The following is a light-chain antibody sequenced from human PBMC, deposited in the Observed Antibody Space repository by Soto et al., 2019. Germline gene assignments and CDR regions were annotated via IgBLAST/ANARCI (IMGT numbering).Light chain of an antibody. CDR2: GTS. CDR1: QNVGKD. J-gene: IGKJ2*01. CDR3: QQSYRTPPYT. V-gene: IGKV1-39*01. Sequence: DIQMTQSPSSLSATVGDRVIITCRASQNVGKDVHWYQQKPGRAPKLLIYGTSKLISGVPPRFSGSGSATDFTLSISTIQPEDFATYYCQQSYRTPPYTFGQGTRLEV.